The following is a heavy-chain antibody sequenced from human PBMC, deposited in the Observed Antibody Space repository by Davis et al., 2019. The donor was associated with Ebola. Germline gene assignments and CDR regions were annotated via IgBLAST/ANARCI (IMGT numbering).Heavy chain of an antibody. V-gene: IGHV4-31*03. D-gene: IGHD2-2*01. J-gene: IGHJ6*03. CDR3: ARNAHYMDV. CDR1: GGSISSGGYY. Sequence: LRLSCTVSGGSISSGGYYWSWIRQSPGKGLEWIGYIYHSGTTYYSPSLKSRVTISVHTSRNQFSLNLSAVTATDTAIYYCARNAHYMDVWGKGATVTVSS. CDR2: IYHSGTT.